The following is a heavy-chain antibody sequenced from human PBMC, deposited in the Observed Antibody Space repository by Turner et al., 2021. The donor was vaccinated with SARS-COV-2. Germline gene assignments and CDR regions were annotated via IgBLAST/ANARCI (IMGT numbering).Heavy chain of an antibody. J-gene: IGHJ5*02. CDR2: INHSGST. Sequence: QVQLQQWGAGLLKPSETLSLSCAVHGGSFRGYYWSWIRQPPGKGLDWIGEINHSGSTNYNPSLKSRISISMDTAKNQFSLNLNSVTAADTAVYYCARAGREGFDPWGQGTLVTVSS. D-gene: IGHD1-26*01. CDR1: GGSFRGYY. V-gene: IGHV4-34*01. CDR3: ARAGREGFDP.